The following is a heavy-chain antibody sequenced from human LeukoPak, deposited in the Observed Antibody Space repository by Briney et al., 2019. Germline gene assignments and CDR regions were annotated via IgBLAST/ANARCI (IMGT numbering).Heavy chain of an antibody. CDR3: VITTGGFDY. V-gene: IGHV1-8*01. J-gene: IGHJ4*02. Sequence: ASVKVFCKASGYTFTSYDINWVRQATGQGLEWMGWMNPNSGNTGYAQKFQGRVTMTRNTSISTAYMELSSLRSEDTAVYWAVITTGGFDYWGQGTLVTVSS. CDR1: GYTFTSYD. CDR2: MNPNSGNT. D-gene: IGHD3-22*01.